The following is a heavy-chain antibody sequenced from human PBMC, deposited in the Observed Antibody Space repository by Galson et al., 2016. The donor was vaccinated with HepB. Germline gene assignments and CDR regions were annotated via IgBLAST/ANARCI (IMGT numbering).Heavy chain of an antibody. J-gene: IGHJ3*02. Sequence: SETLSLTCTVSSGSISSSRYYWGWIRQPPGKGLEWIGSVYYSGTAYYDPSLKSRVSISVDTSKNQFSLRLSSVTAADTALYYCASHCGGDCYNNLVDAFDIWGRGTMVTVSS. D-gene: IGHD2-21*01. CDR1: SGSISSSRYY. CDR3: ASHCGGDCYNNLVDAFDI. V-gene: IGHV4-39*01. CDR2: VYYSGTA.